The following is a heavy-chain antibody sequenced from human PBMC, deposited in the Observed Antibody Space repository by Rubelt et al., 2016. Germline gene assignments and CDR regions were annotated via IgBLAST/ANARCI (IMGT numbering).Heavy chain of an antibody. CDR3: ARGIEMASEVFDY. V-gene: IGHV3-48*04. CDR1: GFTFNRYS. CDR2: IGGSSRPI. J-gene: IGHJ4*02. Sequence: EVQLVESGGGLIQPGGSLRLSCVGSGFTFNRYSINWVRQTPGKGLEWVSYIGGSSRPIYYADSVEGRFTISRDNAKNSVYLQINGLGAEDTAVYYCARGIEMASEVFDYWGQGILVAVSS. D-gene: IGHD5-24*01.